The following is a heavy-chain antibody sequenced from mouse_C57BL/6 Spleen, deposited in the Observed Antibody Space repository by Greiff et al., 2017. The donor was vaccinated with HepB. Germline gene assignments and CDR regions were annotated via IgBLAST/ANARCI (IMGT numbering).Heavy chain of an antibody. V-gene: IGHV1-69*01. D-gene: IGHD2-5*01. CDR2: IDPSDSYT. CDR3: ARYSNYVYYAMDY. Sequence: QVQLQQPGAELVMPGASVKLSCKASGYTFTSYWMHWVKQRPGQGLEWIGEIDPSDSYTNYNQKFKGKSTLTVDKSSSTAYMQLSSLTSEDSAVYYCARYSNYVYYAMDYWGQGTSVTVSS. J-gene: IGHJ4*01. CDR1: GYTFTSYW.